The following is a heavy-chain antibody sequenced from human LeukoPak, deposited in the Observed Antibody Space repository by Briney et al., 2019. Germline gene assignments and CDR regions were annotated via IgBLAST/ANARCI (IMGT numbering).Heavy chain of an antibody. V-gene: IGHV1-8*03. J-gene: IGHJ4*02. D-gene: IGHD3-22*01. Sequence: ASVKVSCKASGYTFTSYDINWVRQATGQGLEWMGWMNPNSGNTGYAQKFQGRVTITRNTSISTAYMELSSLRSEDTAVYYCARGQNVYYYDSSGYYRWGQGNLVTVSS. CDR2: MNPNSGNT. CDR1: GYTFTSYD. CDR3: ARGQNVYYYDSSGYYR.